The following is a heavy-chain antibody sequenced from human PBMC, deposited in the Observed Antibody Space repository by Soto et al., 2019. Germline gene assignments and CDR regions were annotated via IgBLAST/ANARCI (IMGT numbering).Heavy chain of an antibody. CDR1: VGTFSSYT. CDR2: IIPLLCIA. Sequence: QVQLVQSGAEVKKPGSSVKVSCKASVGTFSSYTIRWVRQAPGQGLEWMGRIIPLLCIANYAQKFQGRVTITADKTTSKAYMELSNLGSESTAVYYCARAVHSTEYYSGGSFFTHDYYYDMDVWGKGTTVTVSS. D-gene: IGHD2-15*01. CDR3: ARAVHSTEYYSGGSFFTHDYYYDMDV. J-gene: IGHJ6*03. V-gene: IGHV1-69*02.